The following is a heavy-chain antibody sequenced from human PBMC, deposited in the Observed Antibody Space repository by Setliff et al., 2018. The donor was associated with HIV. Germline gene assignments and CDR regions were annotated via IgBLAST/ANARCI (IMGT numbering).Heavy chain of an antibody. V-gene: IGHV4-59*11. CDR1: GDSISNHY. Sequence: SATLSLTCTVSGDSISNHYWSWLRQPPGKGLEWIGTLYFSGGTSYTSSLKSRVTISGDTSNNQFSLNLTSVTTADTAVYYCARPVSKNFYGMDVWGPGTTVTVSS. J-gene: IGHJ6*02. CDR3: ARPVSKNFYGMDV. CDR2: LYFSGGT.